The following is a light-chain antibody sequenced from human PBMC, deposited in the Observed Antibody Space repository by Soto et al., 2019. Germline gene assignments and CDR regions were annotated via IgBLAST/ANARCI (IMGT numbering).Light chain of an antibody. J-gene: IGKJ1*01. V-gene: IGKV3-20*01. CDR2: GAS. CDR1: QSVSSSY. CDR3: LQYGSSQWT. Sequence: EIVLTQSPGTLSLSPGERATLSCRASQSVSSSYLAWYQQKPGQAPRLLIYGASSRATGIPDRFSGSGSGTDFTLTISRLEPEDFAVYYCLQYGSSQWTFGQGTKVDI.